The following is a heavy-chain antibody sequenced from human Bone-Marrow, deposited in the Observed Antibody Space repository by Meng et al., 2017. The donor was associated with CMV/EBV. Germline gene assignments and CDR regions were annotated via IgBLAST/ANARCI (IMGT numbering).Heavy chain of an antibody. CDR2: INPNSGGT. CDR3: AQIQGAAVTNYYYGMDV. J-gene: IGHJ6*02. Sequence: YTFTGYYMHWVRQAPGQGLEWMGWINPNSGGTNYAQKVQGRVTMTRDTSISTAYMELSRLRSDDTAVYYCAQIQGAAVTNYYYGMDVWGQGTTVTVSS. D-gene: IGHD6-13*01. V-gene: IGHV1-2*02. CDR1: YTFTGYY.